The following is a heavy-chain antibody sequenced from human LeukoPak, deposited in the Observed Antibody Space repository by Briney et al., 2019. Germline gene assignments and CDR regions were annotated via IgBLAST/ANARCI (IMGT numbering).Heavy chain of an antibody. CDR1: GYSFATYW. Sequence: LGESLKISCKGSGYSFATYWIGWVRQMPGKGLEWMGIIYPGDSDTRYSPAFQGQVTISADKSISTAYLQWSSLKASDTAMYYCARPYSYDYGRVDYWGQGTLVTVSS. CDR2: IYPGDSDT. D-gene: IGHD5-18*01. CDR3: ARPYSYDYGRVDY. J-gene: IGHJ4*02. V-gene: IGHV5-51*01.